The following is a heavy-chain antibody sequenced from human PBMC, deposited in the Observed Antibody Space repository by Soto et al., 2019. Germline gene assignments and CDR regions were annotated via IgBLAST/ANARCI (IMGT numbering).Heavy chain of an antibody. V-gene: IGHV5-51*01. Sequence: GESLKISCTGSGYSFTSYWICWVRQLPGKGLEWVGIIYPGDSDTRYSPSFQGQVTISADKSISTAYLQWSSLKTSDPAMYYCARRIGFYGMDVWGQGTTVTVSS. D-gene: IGHD1-26*01. J-gene: IGHJ6*02. CDR1: GYSFTSYW. CDR2: IYPGDSDT. CDR3: ARRIGFYGMDV.